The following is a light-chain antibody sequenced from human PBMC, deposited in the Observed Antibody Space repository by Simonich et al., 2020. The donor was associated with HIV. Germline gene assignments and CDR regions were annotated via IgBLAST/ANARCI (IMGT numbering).Light chain of an antibody. CDR2: AAS. CDR3: QQFNSYPYT. J-gene: IGKJ2*01. V-gene: IGKV1-9*01. CDR1: QGISNY. Sequence: DIQLTQSPSFLSASVRDRVTITCRASQGISNYLAWYQQRPGKAPKLLIYAASTLQSVVPSRFSGSGSGTKFTLTISSMQPDDFATYYCQQFNSYPYTFGLGTKLEIK.